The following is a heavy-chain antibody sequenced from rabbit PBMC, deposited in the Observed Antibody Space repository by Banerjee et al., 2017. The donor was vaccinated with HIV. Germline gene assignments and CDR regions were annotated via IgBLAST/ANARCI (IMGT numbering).Heavy chain of an antibody. CDR3: ARAAVTGWNFGL. J-gene: IGHJ6*01. CDR2: IYAGSSGST. CDR1: GFSFSSYYY. Sequence: QQQLVESGGGLVQPEGSLTLTCTASGFSFSSYYYMCWVRQAPGKGLEWIACIYAGSSGSTYYAIWAQGRFTISKTSSTTVTLQMTSLTVADTATYFCARAAVTGWNFGLWGPGTLVTVS. D-gene: IGHD7-1*01. V-gene: IGHV1S45*01.